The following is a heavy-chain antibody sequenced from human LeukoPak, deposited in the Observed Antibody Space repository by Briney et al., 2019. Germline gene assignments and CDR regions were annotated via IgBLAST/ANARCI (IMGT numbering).Heavy chain of an antibody. CDR3: AQSSRFRGWMIDY. J-gene: IGHJ4*02. D-gene: IGHD2-2*01. CDR2: ISSSGSTI. CDR1: GFTFSSYE. V-gene: IGHV3-48*03. Sequence: GGSLRLSCAASGFTFSSYEMNWVRQAPGKGLEWVSYISSSGSTIYYADSVKGRFTISRDNAKNSLYLQRNSLRAEDTAVYYCAQSSRFRGWMIDYWGQGTLVTVSS.